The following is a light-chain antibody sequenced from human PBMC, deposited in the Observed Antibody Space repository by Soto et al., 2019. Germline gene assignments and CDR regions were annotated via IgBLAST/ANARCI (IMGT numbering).Light chain of an antibody. V-gene: IGKV3-15*01. CDR2: GAS. CDR3: QQYDNWPPYT. J-gene: IGKJ2*01. Sequence: ETVMTQSPATLSVSPGERATLSCRASQSVSSNLAWYQQQPGQAPSLLIYGASTRSTGVPARFSGSGSGTDFTLTISSLHSEDFAVYYCQQYDNWPPYTFGQGTKLEIK. CDR1: QSVSSN.